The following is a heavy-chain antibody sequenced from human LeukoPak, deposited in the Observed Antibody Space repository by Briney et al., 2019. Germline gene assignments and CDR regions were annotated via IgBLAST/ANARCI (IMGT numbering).Heavy chain of an antibody. CDR2: ISTSGGST. CDR1: GFAFRTYA. V-gene: IGHV3-23*01. CDR3: ARGPHTWFDP. Sequence: GGSLRLSCAASGFAFRTYAMTWVRQAPGKGLEWVSSISTSGGSTYYADPVKGGFTISRDNSNNTLHLHLNSLGGDDTAIYFCARGPHTWFDPWGRGTLVTVSS. J-gene: IGHJ5*02.